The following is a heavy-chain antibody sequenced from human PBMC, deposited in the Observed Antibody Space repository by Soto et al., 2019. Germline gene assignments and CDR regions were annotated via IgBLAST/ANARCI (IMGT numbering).Heavy chain of an antibody. CDR1: GFIFRSYA. V-gene: IGHV3-30-3*01. J-gene: IGHJ4*02. Sequence: QIQLVESGGGVVQPGGSLRLSCLASGFIFRSYAMHWVRQAPGKGLEWVAVITYDGANGYYADSVKGRFTISRDNSKNTLYLQMNSLRAEDTAVYYCARDRGGSYHYGGYFDYWGQGTLVTVSS. D-gene: IGHD1-26*01. CDR2: ITYDGANG. CDR3: ARDRGGSYHYGGYFDY.